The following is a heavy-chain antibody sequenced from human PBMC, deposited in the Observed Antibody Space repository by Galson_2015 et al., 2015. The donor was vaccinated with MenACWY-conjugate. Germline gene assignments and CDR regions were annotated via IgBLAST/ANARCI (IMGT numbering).Heavy chain of an antibody. CDR2: IYPGDSDT. CDR1: GYSFSSFW. CDR3: ARHRSGTSSPFHY. V-gene: IGHV5-51*01. J-gene: IGHJ4*02. D-gene: IGHD2-2*01. Sequence: QSGAEVKKPGESLKMSCKASGYSFSSFWIGWVRQMPGKGLEWMGIIYPGDSDTRYSPSFQGQVTISADTSISTVYLQWTRLQASDTAIYYCARHRSGTSSPFHYWGQGTLVTVSS.